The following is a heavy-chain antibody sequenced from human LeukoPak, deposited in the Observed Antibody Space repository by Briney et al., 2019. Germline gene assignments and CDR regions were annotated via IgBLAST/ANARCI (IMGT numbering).Heavy chain of an antibody. CDR2: ISYDETYK. Sequence: PGGSLRLSCAASGLTFSNYGMHWVRQAPGKGLEWLTVISYDETYKDYADSVKGRFTISRDNSKNALYLQMNSLRAEDTAVYYCAKANAREFDYWGQGTLVTVSS. D-gene: IGHD3-10*01. CDR1: GLTFSNYG. CDR3: AKANAREFDY. J-gene: IGHJ4*02. V-gene: IGHV3-30*18.